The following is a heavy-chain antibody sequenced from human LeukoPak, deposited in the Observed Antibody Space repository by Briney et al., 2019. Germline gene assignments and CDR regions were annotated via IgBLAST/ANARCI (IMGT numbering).Heavy chain of an antibody. V-gene: IGHV1-69*04. CDR3: ARRKAGGPYGDYPGWSDP. J-gene: IGHJ5*02. D-gene: IGHD4-17*01. Sequence: SVNVSCKASGGTFSSYAISWVRQAPGQGLEWMGRIIPILGIANYAQKFQGRVTITADKSTSTAYMELSSLRSEDTAVYYCARRKAGGPYGDYPGWSDPWGQGTLVTVSS. CDR1: GGTFSSYA. CDR2: IIPILGIA.